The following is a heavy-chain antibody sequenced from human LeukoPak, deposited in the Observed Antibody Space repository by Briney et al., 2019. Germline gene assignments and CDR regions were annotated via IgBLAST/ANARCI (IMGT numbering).Heavy chain of an antibody. CDR1: DFTFSSYT. J-gene: IGHJ4*02. V-gene: IGHV3-23*01. Sequence: GGSLRLSCVASDFTFSSYTMIWVRQAPGKALEWVSVIGTRGDGIHYADSVKGRFTISRDDSKNTLYLQMNSLRAEDTAVYYCAKEPFSGVWGSFDYWGQGTLVTVSS. CDR2: IGTRGDGI. D-gene: IGHD3-16*01. CDR3: AKEPFSGVWGSFDY.